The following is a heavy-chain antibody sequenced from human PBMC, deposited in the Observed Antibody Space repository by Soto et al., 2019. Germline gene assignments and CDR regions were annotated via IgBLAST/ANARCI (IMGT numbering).Heavy chain of an antibody. V-gene: IGHV1-2*04. D-gene: IGHD2-15*01. CDR2: INPNSGGT. Sequence: QVQLVQSGAEVKKPGASVKVSCKASGYTFTGYYMHWVRQAPGQGLEWMGWINPNSGGTNYAQKFQGWVTMTRDTSISTAYMELSRLRSDDTAVYYCARDLCSGGSCYFDYWCQGTLVTVSS. CDR3: ARDLCSGGSCYFDY. CDR1: GYTFTGYY. J-gene: IGHJ4*02.